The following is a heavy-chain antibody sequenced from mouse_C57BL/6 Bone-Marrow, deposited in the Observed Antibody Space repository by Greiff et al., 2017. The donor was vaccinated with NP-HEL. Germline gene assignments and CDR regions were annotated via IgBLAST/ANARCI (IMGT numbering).Heavy chain of an antibody. D-gene: IGHD1-1*01. V-gene: IGHV8-8*01. J-gene: IGHJ2*01. CDR1: GFSLSTFGMG. Sequence: QVTLKESGPGILQPSQTLSLTCSFSGFSLSTFGMGVGWIRQPSGKGLEWLAHIWWDDDKYYNPALKSRLTISKDTSKNQVFLKIANVDTADTATYYCARIESLPAYGSSYRDYWGQGTTLTVSS. CDR2: IWWDDDK. CDR3: ARIESLPAYGSSYRDY.